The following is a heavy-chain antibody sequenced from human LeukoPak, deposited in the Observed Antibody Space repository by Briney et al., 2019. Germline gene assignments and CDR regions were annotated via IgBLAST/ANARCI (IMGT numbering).Heavy chain of an antibody. V-gene: IGHV4-59*01. D-gene: IGHD2-15*01. CDR3: ARVRCSGGSCPYYYYYYYMDV. Sequence: SETLSLTCTVSGGSISSYYWSWIRQPPGKGLEWIGYIYYSGSTNYNPSPKSRVTISVDTSKNQFSLKLSSVTAADTAVYYCARVRCSGGSCPYYYYYYYMDVWGKGTTVTVSS. CDR2: IYYSGST. J-gene: IGHJ6*03. CDR1: GGSISSYY.